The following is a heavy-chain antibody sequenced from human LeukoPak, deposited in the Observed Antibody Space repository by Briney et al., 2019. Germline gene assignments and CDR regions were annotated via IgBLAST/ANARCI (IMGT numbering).Heavy chain of an antibody. J-gene: IGHJ5*02. CDR1: GLTFSDYR. Sequence: PGGSLRLSCAVSGLTFSDYRMIWVRQAPGTGLEWVGSLTDSGDATYYADSVKGRLTISRDNSNSTLYLHISGLRDEDTAVYYCARGYSHNSGGWLDPWGQGTLVTVSS. D-gene: IGHD5-12*01. CDR2: LTDSGDAT. V-gene: IGHV3-23*01. CDR3: ARGYSHNSGGWLDP.